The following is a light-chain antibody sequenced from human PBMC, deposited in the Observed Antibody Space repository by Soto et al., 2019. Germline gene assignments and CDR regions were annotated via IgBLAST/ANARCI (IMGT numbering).Light chain of an antibody. V-gene: IGKV1-5*01. CDR2: DAS. CDR3: QQYNSYWT. J-gene: IGKJ1*01. Sequence: DIQMTQSPSTLSASIGDRVTITCRASQSIRSWLAWYQQKPGRAPKLLIYDASSLENGVPSRFSGSGSGTEFTLTISSLQPDDFAIYYCQQYNSYWTFGQGTKVEIK. CDR1: QSIRSW.